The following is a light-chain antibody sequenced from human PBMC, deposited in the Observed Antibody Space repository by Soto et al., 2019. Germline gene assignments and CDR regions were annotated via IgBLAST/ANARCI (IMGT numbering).Light chain of an antibody. Sequence: DIQMTQSPSTLSVSVGDRVTITCRASQSISTWLAWYQQKPGKAPKLLICDASSLEGGVPSRFSGSGSGTEFTLTISSLQPEDSATYYCQQYNSYRWTFGQGTKVEI. CDR3: QQYNSYRWT. V-gene: IGKV1-5*01. CDR1: QSISTW. J-gene: IGKJ1*01. CDR2: DAS.